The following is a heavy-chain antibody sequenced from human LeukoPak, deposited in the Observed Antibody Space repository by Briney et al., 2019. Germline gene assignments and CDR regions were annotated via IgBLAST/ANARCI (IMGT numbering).Heavy chain of an antibody. CDR3: AKSWDTVTRGRTYFDY. D-gene: IGHD4-17*01. CDR1: GFIFSRYG. CDR2: ISNDGSET. V-gene: IGHV3-30*18. Sequence: GGSLRLSCVASGFIFSRYGMHWVRQAPGKGLEWVAIISNDGSETYYVDSVKGRFTISRDNSKNMLYLQVNSPRVEDTAVYYCAKSWDTVTRGRTYFDYWGQGTLVIASS. J-gene: IGHJ4*02.